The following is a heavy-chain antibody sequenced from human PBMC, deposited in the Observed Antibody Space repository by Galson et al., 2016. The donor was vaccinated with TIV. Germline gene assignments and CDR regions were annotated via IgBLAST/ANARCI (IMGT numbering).Heavy chain of an antibody. CDR2: ISAYNGHT. D-gene: IGHD5-12*01. J-gene: IGHJ5*02. CDR3: ARMFGLDSGYDA. CDR1: GYTFTSFG. Sequence: SVKVSCKASGYTFTSFGMTWVRQAPGQGLEWVGWISAYNGHTNYAQKFQGRVTMTTDKSTGTAYLELRSLKSDDTAVYFCARMFGLDSGYDAWGQGTLVTVSS. V-gene: IGHV1-18*01.